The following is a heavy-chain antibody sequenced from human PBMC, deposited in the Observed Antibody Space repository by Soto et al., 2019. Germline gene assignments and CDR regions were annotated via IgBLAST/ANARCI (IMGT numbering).Heavy chain of an antibody. CDR3: ARDGGYSGYDYFDY. J-gene: IGHJ4*02. V-gene: IGHV3-7*01. Sequence: EVQMVESGGGLVQPGGSLRLSCAASGLKFSNAWLSWVRQAPGKGLEWVANIKKDGRKIYYVDSVKGRFTISRDNAKNSLYLHMNSLRADDTAVYYCARDGGYSGYDYFDYGGQGTLVTGSS. CDR1: GLKFSNAW. CDR2: IKKDGRKI. D-gene: IGHD5-12*01.